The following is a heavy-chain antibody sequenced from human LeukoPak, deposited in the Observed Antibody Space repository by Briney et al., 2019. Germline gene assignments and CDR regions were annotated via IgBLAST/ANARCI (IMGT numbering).Heavy chain of an antibody. Sequence: ASVTVSCKASGYTFTDYYMHWVRQAPGQGVEWMGWINPNDGDTNYEQKFQGRVTITRDTSISTPHMEVSRLRSDDTAVYYCARANFLYCSSSTCLFDYWGQGTLVTVSS. J-gene: IGHJ4*02. CDR3: ARANFLYCSSSTCLFDY. V-gene: IGHV1-2*02. CDR2: INPNDGDT. D-gene: IGHD2-2*01. CDR1: GYTFTDYY.